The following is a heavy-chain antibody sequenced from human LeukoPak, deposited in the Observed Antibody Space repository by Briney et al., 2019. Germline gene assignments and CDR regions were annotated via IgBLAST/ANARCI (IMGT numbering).Heavy chain of an antibody. D-gene: IGHD1-26*01. Sequence: ASETLSLTFTVSGGSISSGGYYWSWIRQPPGKGLEWIGYIYHSGSTYYNPSLKSRVTISVDRSKNQFSLKLSSVTAADTAVYYCARVTVGATTWWFDPWGQGTLVAVSS. CDR1: GGSISSGGYY. CDR2: IYHSGST. V-gene: IGHV4-30-2*01. CDR3: ARVTVGATTWWFDP. J-gene: IGHJ5*02.